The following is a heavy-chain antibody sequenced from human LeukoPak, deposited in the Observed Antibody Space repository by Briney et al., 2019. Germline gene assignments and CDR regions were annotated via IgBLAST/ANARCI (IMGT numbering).Heavy chain of an antibody. V-gene: IGHV1-2*02. J-gene: IGHJ6*03. Sequence: ASVKVSCKASGYTFTGYYMHWVRQAPGQGLEWMGWINPNSGGTNYAQKFQGRVTMTRDTSISTAYMEPSRLRSDDTAVYYCARLCTSCYAYYMDVWGKGTTVTISS. CDR1: GYTFTGYY. CDR3: ARLCTSCYAYYMDV. D-gene: IGHD2-2*01. CDR2: INPNSGGT.